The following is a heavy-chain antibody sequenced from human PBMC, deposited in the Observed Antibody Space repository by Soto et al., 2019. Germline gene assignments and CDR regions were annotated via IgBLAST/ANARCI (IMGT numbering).Heavy chain of an antibody. Sequence: SVKVSCKGSGGTFSSYAISWVRQAPGQGLEWMGGIIPIFGTANYAQKFQGRVTITADESTSTAYMELSSLRSEDTAVYYCARGGRITIFRVLHYWGQGTLVTVSS. D-gene: IGHD3-3*01. J-gene: IGHJ4*02. CDR3: ARGGRITIFRVLHY. CDR1: GGTFSSYA. V-gene: IGHV1-69*13. CDR2: IIPIFGTA.